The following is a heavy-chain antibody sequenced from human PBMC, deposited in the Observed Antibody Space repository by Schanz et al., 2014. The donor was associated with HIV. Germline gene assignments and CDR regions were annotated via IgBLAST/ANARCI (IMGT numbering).Heavy chain of an antibody. Sequence: QVQVVESGGGLAKPGGRVRRTGDASGGTERDSDLLWVRQAPGKGLEWISYISGSGVVATGETIYYADSVKGRFTISRDSAKNSLYLQMNSLRVDDTAVYYCARDRQPSSSRGLEGWGKGTTVTVSS. V-gene: IGHV3-11*01. CDR3: ARDRQPSSSRGLEG. D-gene: IGHD6-6*01. CDR1: GGTERDSD. CDR2: ISGSGVVATGETI. J-gene: IGHJ6*04.